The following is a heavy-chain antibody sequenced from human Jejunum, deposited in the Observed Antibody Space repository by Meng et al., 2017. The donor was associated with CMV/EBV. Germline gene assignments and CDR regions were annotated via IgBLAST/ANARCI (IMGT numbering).Heavy chain of an antibody. D-gene: IGHD3-10*01. Sequence: FTVSDYYMSWIRQAPGKGLEWVSYISGSGSTIYYADSVKGRCTISRDNAKNSLYLQMNSLRAEDTAVYYCARDYYGSGRIHGTPNWGQGTLVTVSS. J-gene: IGHJ4*02. CDR1: FTVSDYY. CDR3: ARDYYGSGRIHGTPN. CDR2: ISGSGSTI. V-gene: IGHV3-11*01.